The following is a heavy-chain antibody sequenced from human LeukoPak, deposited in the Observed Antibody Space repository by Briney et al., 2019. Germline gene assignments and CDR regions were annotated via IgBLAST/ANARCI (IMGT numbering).Heavy chain of an antibody. CDR3: AKDQRQSVGGTNYFDS. Sequence: GGSLRLSCAASGFTFSSYAMSWVRQAPEKGLEWVSVISGGGTTYYADSVKGRFTTSRDNSKNTLYLQMNSLRAEDTAVYYCAKDQRQSVGGTNYFDSWGQGTLVTVSS. CDR1: GFTFSSYA. J-gene: IGHJ4*02. CDR2: ISGGGTT. V-gene: IGHV3-23*01. D-gene: IGHD1-26*01.